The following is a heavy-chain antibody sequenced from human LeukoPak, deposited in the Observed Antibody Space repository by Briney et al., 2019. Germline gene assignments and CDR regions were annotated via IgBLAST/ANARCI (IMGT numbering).Heavy chain of an antibody. CDR2: ISSSGSTI. J-gene: IGHJ4*02. CDR1: GFTYSSYE. CDR3: ARPPPYSSSWYVFYY. D-gene: IGHD6-13*01. V-gene: IGHV3-48*03. Sequence: PGGSLRLSCAASGFTYSSYEMNWVRQAPGKGLEWVSYISSSGSTIYYADSVKGRFTISKDNAKNSLYLQMNSLRAEDTAVYYCARPPPYSSSWYVFYYWVQGTLVTVSS.